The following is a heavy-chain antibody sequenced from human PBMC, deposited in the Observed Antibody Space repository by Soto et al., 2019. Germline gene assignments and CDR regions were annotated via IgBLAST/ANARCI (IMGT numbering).Heavy chain of an antibody. D-gene: IGHD2-15*01. CDR3: AKVRAYCSGGSCCSQYYYGMDV. Sequence: LRLSCAASGFTFSSYGMHWVRQAPGKGLEWVAVISYDGSNKYYADSVKGRFTISRDNSKNTLYLQMNSLRAEDTAVYYCAKVRAYCSGGSCCSQYYYGMDVWGQGXTVTVSS. CDR1: GFTFSSYG. V-gene: IGHV3-30*18. CDR2: ISYDGSNK. J-gene: IGHJ6*02.